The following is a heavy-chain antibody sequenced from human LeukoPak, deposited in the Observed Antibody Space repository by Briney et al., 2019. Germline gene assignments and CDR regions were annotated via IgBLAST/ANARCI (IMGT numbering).Heavy chain of an antibody. CDR1: GFTFGSYW. V-gene: IGHV3-74*01. D-gene: IGHD1-26*01. Sequence: GGSLRLSCAASGFTFGSYWMHWVRQAPGKGLVWVSRINTDGGDTIYADSVKRRFTISRDNAKNTLFLQMNSLRAEDTAVYYCARDEKIVGASGQDYWGQGTLVTVSS. CDR2: INTDGGDT. CDR3: ARDEKIVGASGQDY. J-gene: IGHJ4*02.